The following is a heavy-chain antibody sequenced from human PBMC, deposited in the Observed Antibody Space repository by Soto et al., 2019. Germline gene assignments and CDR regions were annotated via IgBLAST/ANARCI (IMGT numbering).Heavy chain of an antibody. CDR2: ISGSGGST. CDR1: GFTFSSYA. J-gene: IGHJ4*02. CDR3: AKGSITMIVVVISIINFDY. D-gene: IGHD3-22*01. V-gene: IGHV3-23*01. Sequence: EVQLLESGGGLVQPGGSLRLSCAASGFTFSSYAMSWVRQAPGKGLEWVSAISGSGGSTYYADSVKARFTISRDNSTNTLYLQMNGLRAEDTAVYYCAKGSITMIVVVISIINFDYWGQGTLVTVSS.